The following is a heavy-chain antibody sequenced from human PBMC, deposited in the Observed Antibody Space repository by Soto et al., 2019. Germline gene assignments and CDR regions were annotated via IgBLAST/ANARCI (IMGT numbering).Heavy chain of an antibody. J-gene: IGHJ4*02. CDR1: GFTFSDYY. CDR3: ARATLGGYNYVDY. CDR2: ISNSGSML. V-gene: IGHV3-11*01. Sequence: VQLVESGGGLVKPGGSLRLSCAASGFTFSDYYINWIRQAPGKGLEWVSYISNSGSMLYYVDSVKGRFTISRDNAKNSLYLQMNSLRGEDTAVYYCARATLGGYNYVDYWGQGTLVTVSS. D-gene: IGHD5-12*01.